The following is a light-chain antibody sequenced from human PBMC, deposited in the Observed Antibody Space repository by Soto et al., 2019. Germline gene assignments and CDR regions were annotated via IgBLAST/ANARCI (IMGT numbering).Light chain of an antibody. Sequence: EIGLSHSLVTLSLSPGESAAISCLASQSVSSYLAWYQQKPGQAPRLLIYYISTRATGIPARFSGSGSGTEFTLTINSLQSEDFATYYCQQAKSFPLTFGQGTRLEI. V-gene: IGKV3-11*01. CDR1: QSVSSY. CDR3: QQAKSFPLT. CDR2: YIS. J-gene: IGKJ5*01.